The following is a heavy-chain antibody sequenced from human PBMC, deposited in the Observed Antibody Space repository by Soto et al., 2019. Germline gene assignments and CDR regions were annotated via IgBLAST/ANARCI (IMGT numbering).Heavy chain of an antibody. CDR3: ATLAAAGTSNWFDP. CDR1: GYTLTELS. D-gene: IGHD6-13*01. V-gene: IGHV1-24*01. CDR2: FDPEDGET. J-gene: IGHJ5*02. Sequence: ASVKVSCKVSGYTLTELSMHWVRQAPGKGLEWMGGFDPEDGETIYAQKFQGRVTMTEDTSTDTAYMELSSLRSEDTAVYYCATLAAAGTSNWFDPWGQGTLVTVSS.